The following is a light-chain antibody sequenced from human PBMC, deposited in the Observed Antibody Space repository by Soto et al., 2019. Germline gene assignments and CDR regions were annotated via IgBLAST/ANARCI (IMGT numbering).Light chain of an antibody. V-gene: IGLV7-46*01. CDR2: DTT. CDR1: TGAVTSGHY. J-gene: IGLJ1*01. Sequence: GMTQDSSLTVSPGGAVALTCSASTGAVTSGHYPYWFQQKPGQAPRTLIYDTTNKHSWTPARFSGSLLGGKAALTLSGAQTEDEADYYSLLSYIAEKVFGNGSKLTVL. CDR3: LLSYIAEKV.